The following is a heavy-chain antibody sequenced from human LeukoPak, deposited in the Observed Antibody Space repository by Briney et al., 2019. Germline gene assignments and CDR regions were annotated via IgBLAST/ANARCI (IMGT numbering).Heavy chain of an antibody. CDR2: ISGDDGST. CDR3: AKVKYYYDTSGPGGFDL. J-gene: IGHJ2*01. Sequence: GGSLRLSCAASGFTFDDYAMHWVRQAPGQGLEWVSLISGDDGSTYYADSVKGRFTISRDNSKNSLYLQMNSLRSEDTALYYCAKVKYYYDTSGPGGFDLWDRGTLVTVSS. V-gene: IGHV3-43*02. D-gene: IGHD3-22*01. CDR1: GFTFDDYA.